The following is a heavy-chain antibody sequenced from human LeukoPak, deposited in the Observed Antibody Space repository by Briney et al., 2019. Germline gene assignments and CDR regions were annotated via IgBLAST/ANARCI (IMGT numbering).Heavy chain of an antibody. CDR2: IYYSGST. CDR1: GGSISSYY. V-gene: IGHV4-59*08. Sequence: PSETLSLTCTVSGGSISSYYWSWIRQPPGKGLEWIGYIYYSGSTNYNPSLKSRVTISVDTSKNQFSLKLSSVTAADTAVYYCARHEAGSGSSLKYNWFDPWGQGTLVTVSS. D-gene: IGHD3-10*01. J-gene: IGHJ5*02. CDR3: ARHEAGSGSSLKYNWFDP.